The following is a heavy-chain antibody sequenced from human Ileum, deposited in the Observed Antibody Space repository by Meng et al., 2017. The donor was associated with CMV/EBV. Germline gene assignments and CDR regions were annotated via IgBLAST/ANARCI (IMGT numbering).Heavy chain of an antibody. CDR1: GLTFSSYG. D-gene: IGHD3-16*01. V-gene: IGHV3-30*02. J-gene: IGHJ4*02. CDR2: VRSDGSNK. CDR3: SSLGDY. Sequence: QVQVVGCGGGVVQPGGSLRLSCAVSGLTFSSYGMHWVRQAPGKGLEWVAFVRSDGSNKYYADSVKGRFTISRDNSENTLFLQMNSLRADDTAVYYCSSLGDYWGQGTLVTVSS.